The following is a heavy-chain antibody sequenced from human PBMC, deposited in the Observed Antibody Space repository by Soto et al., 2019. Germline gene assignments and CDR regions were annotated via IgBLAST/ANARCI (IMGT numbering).Heavy chain of an antibody. Sequence: PSETLSLTCTVSGGSIANNNYFWGWVRQPPGKGLEWIGSAAYSGGTYKNPSLKSRVTVSVDTSKNQFSLKLTSVTAADTAVYYCEKVVVGATSHSDFDSWGQGTPVTVSS. V-gene: IGHV4-39*01. J-gene: IGHJ4*02. CDR3: EKVVVGATSHSDFDS. D-gene: IGHD2-15*01. CDR1: GGSIANNNYF. CDR2: AAYSGGT.